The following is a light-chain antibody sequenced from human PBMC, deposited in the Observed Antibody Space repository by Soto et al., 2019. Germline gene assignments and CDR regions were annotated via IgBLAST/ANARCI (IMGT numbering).Light chain of an antibody. J-gene: IGKJ1*01. CDR2: VVS. CDR3: RHTDSFPWT. Sequence: IQMTQSPSSVSASVGDRGTITCRASQDISTWLAWYQQKPGNAPKLLIYVVSSLQSGVPSRFSGSGSGTYVTLTISNLQPEDFSTYYCRHTDSFPWTFGQGTKGEMK. CDR1: QDISTW. V-gene: IGKV1-12*01.